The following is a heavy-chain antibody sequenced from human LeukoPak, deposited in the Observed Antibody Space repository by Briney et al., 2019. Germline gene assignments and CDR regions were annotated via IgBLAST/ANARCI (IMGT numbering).Heavy chain of an antibody. D-gene: IGHD2-21*02. J-gene: IGHJ4*02. CDR2: ITYRGSG. CDR3: GVYGGDWRFDF. Sequence: SETLSLTCAVYNGFDSYYMTIVRQPPGKGLEWVGEITYRGSGNYNPSLKGRATISINVSQRQFSLSLRSVTAADTATYYCGVYGGDWRFDFWGQGTPITVSS. CDR1: NGFDSYY. V-gene: IGHV4-34*01.